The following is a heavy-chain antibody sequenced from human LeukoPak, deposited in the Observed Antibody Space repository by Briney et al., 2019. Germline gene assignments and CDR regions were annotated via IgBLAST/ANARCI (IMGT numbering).Heavy chain of an antibody. J-gene: IGHJ6*02. Sequence: GGSLRLSCAASGFTFSTYAMSWVRQAPGKGLEWVSAISGSGGSTYYADSVKGRFTISRDNSKNTLYLQMDSLRAEDTAVYYCARENYDILTGQGYGMDVWGQGTTVTVSS. CDR1: GFTFSTYA. D-gene: IGHD3-9*01. CDR2: ISGSGGST. CDR3: ARENYDILTGQGYGMDV. V-gene: IGHV3-23*01.